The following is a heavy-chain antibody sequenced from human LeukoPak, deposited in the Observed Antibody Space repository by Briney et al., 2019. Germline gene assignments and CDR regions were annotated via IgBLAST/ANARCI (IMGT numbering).Heavy chain of an antibody. Sequence: GGSLRLSCAASGFTFSSHSMNWVRQTPGKGLEWVSYISSGSSARYYADSVKGRFTISRDDARNSLYLQMNSLRAEDTAVYYCAKDLGYSYGYDYWGQGTLVTVSS. J-gene: IGHJ4*02. CDR2: ISSGSSAR. CDR3: AKDLGYSYGYDY. CDR1: GFTFSSHS. V-gene: IGHV3-48*01. D-gene: IGHD5-18*01.